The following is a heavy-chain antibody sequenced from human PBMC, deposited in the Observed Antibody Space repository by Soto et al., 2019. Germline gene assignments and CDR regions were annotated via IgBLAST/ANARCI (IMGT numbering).Heavy chain of an antibody. CDR1: GFTFSSYG. CDR2: ILYDGSNK. CDR3: AKALRRDGYNFDY. Sequence: QVQLVESGGGVVQPGRSLRLSCAASGFTFSSYGMHWVRQAPGKGLEWVAVILYDGSNKYYADSVKGRFTISRDNSKNTLYLQMNSLRAEDTAVYYCAKALRRDGYNFDYWGQGTLVTVSS. J-gene: IGHJ4*02. D-gene: IGHD5-12*01. V-gene: IGHV3-30*18.